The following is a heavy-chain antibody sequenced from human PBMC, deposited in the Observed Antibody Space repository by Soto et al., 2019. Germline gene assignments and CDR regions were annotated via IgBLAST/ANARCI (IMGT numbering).Heavy chain of an antibody. CDR2: IFYTVIT. Sequence: LSLTCTVSSGSISTYYWSWIRQPPGKGLELIVYIFYTVITNYNPSFKTRVAISMDTSKNQFSLNLSSVIAADTAVYYCAGAPNWAYFDFGGLGTLVTVSS. D-gene: IGHD7-27*01. CDR3: AGAPNWAYFDF. J-gene: IGHJ4*02. V-gene: IGHV4-59*01. CDR1: SGSISTYY.